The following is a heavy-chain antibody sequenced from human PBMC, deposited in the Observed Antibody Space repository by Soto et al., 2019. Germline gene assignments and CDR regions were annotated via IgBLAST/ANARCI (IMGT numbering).Heavy chain of an antibody. J-gene: IGHJ4*02. Sequence: GGSLRLSCAASGFTFSSYGMHWVRQAPGKGLEWVAVISYDGSNKYYADSVKGRFTISRDNSKNTLYLKMNSLRAEDTAVYYCAKQIGPGSYYSETFDYWGQGTLVTVSS. CDR1: GFTFSSYG. V-gene: IGHV3-30*18. CDR3: AKQIGPGSYYSETFDY. CDR2: ISYDGSNK. D-gene: IGHD3-10*01.